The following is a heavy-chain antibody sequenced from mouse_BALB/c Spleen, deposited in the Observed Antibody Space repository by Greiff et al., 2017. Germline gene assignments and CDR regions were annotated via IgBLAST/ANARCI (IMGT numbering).Heavy chain of an antibody. D-gene: IGHD2-1*01. CDR3: TRSRGNFYAMDY. CDR2: IDPSDSYT. CDR1: GYTFTSYW. J-gene: IGHJ4*01. Sequence: VQLQQPGAELVKPGASVKMSCKASGYTFTSYWMHWVKQRPGQGLEWIGVIDPSDSYTSYNQKFKGKATLTVDTSSSTAYMQLSSLTSEDSAVYYCTRSRGNFYAMDYWGQGTSVTVSS. V-gene: IGHV1S127*01.